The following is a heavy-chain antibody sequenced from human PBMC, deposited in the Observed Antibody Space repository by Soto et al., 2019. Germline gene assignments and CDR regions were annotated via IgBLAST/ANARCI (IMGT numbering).Heavy chain of an antibody. CDR1: GYTFTSYD. D-gene: IGHD6-13*01. V-gene: IGHV1-8*01. CDR3: ARVNRVAAAGTFYYGMDV. CDR2: MNPNSGNT. Sequence: GASVKVSCKASGYTFTSYDINWVRQATGQGLEWMGWMNPNSGNTGYAQKFQGRVTMTRNTSISTAYMELSSLRSEDTAVYYCARVNRVAAAGTFYYGMDVWGQGTTVTVSS. J-gene: IGHJ6*02.